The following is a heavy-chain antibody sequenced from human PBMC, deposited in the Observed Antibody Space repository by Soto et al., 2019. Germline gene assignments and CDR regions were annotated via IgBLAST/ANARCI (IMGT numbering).Heavy chain of an antibody. V-gene: IGHV3-30*18. Sequence: GGSLRLSCAASGFTFSSYCMHWVRQAPGKGLEWVAVISYDGSNKYYADSVKGRFTISRDNSKNPLYLQMNSLRAEDTAVYYCAEGRIAVAGTSGWFDHWGQDTLVTVYS. CDR1: GFTFSSYC. D-gene: IGHD6-19*01. CDR2: ISYDGSNK. J-gene: IGHJ5*02. CDR3: AEGRIAVAGTSGWFDH.